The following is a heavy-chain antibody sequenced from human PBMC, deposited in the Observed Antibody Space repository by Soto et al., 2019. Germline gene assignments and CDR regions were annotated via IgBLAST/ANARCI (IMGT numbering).Heavy chain of an antibody. CDR1: GYTFTNYN. CDR3: ARDYFERSGGV. CDR2: IGAYNFNT. D-gene: IGHD3-22*01. V-gene: IGHV1-18*01. Sequence: VASVKVSCKASGYTFTNYNINWVRQAPGQGLEWMGWIGAYNFNTNYAQKFQGRVTMTTDTSTSTAYMELRSLRSDDTAVYYCARDYFERSGGVWGQGTLVTVSS. J-gene: IGHJ4*02.